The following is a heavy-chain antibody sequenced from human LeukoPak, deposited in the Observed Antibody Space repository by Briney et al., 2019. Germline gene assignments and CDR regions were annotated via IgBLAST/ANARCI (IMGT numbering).Heavy chain of an antibody. CDR1: GGSISFYY. V-gene: IGHV4-59*08. J-gene: IGHJ5*02. CDR2: IYYSGST. Sequence: PSETLSLTCTVSGGSISFYYWSWIRQPPGKGLEWIGYIYYSGSTNYNPSLKSRVTISGDTSKKQFSLKLSTVTAADTAVYYCARHNQGYGGGHNWFDPWGQGTLVTVSS. CDR3: ARHNQGYGGGHNWFDP. D-gene: IGHD4-23*01.